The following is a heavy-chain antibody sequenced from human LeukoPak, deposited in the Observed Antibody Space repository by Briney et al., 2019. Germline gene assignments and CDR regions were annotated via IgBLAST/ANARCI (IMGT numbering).Heavy chain of an antibody. CDR1: VGSISSSSYY. D-gene: IGHD2-15*01. CDR2: IYYSGST. J-gene: IGHJ5*02. V-gene: IGHV4-39*07. Sequence: SETLSLTCTVSVGSISSSSYYWGWIRQPPGKGLEWIGSIYYSGSTYYNPSLKSRVTISGDTSKNQFSLKLSSVTAADTAVYYCARSRFCNGGNCERGWFDPWGQGTLVIVSS. CDR3: ARSRFCNGGNCERGWFDP.